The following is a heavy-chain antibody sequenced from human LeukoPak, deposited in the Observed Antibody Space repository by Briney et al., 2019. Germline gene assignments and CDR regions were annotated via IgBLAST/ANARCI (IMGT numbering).Heavy chain of an antibody. CDR1: GGSFSGYY. J-gene: IGHJ4*02. V-gene: IGHV4-34*01. Sequence: PSETLSLTCAVYGGSFSGYYWSWIRQPPGKGLEWIGEINHSGSTNYNPSLKSRVTISVDTSKNQFSLKLSSVTAADTAVHYCARGRRGGPFDYWGQGTLVTVSS. D-gene: IGHD2-15*01. CDR2: INHSGST. CDR3: ARGRRGGPFDY.